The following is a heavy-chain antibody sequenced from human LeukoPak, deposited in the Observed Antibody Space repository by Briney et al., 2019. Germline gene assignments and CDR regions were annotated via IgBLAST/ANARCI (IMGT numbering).Heavy chain of an antibody. CDR3: AKLYSSGWPLECMDV. CDR1: GYTLTELS. V-gene: IGHV1-24*01. J-gene: IGHJ6*02. Sequence: ASVKVSCKVSGYTLTELSMHWVRQAPGKGLEWMGGFDPEDGETIYAQKFQGRVTMTEDTSTDTAYMELSSLRSEDTAVYYCAKLYSSGWPLECMDVWGQGTTVTVSS. D-gene: IGHD6-19*01. CDR2: FDPEDGET.